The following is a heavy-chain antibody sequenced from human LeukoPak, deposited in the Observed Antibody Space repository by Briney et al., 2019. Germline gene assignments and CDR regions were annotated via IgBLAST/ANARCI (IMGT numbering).Heavy chain of an antibody. CDR1: GLTVSSNY. V-gene: IGHV3-66*02. Sequence: GGSLRLSCAASGLTVSSNYMSWVRQAPGKGLEWVSVIYSGGSTYYADSVKGRFTISRDNSKNTLYLQMNSLRAEDTAVYYCARARPPFGIVGAPRQSYYFDYWGQGTLVTVSS. D-gene: IGHD1-26*01. J-gene: IGHJ4*02. CDR2: IYSGGST. CDR3: ARARPPFGIVGAPRQSYYFDY.